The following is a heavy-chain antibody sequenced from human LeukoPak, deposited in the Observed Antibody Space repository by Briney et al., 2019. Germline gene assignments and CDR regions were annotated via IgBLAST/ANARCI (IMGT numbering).Heavy chain of an antibody. D-gene: IGHD4-17*01. CDR1: GYTFTSYG. CDR3: ARLETTVTTTNSGP. CDR2: INPNSGGT. J-gene: IGHJ5*02. V-gene: IGHV1-2*02. Sequence: ASVKVSCKASGYTFTSYGISWVRQAPGQGLEWMGWINPNSGGTNYAQKFQGRVTMTRDTSISTAYMELSRLRSDDTAVYYCARLETTVTTTNSGPWGQGTLVTVSS.